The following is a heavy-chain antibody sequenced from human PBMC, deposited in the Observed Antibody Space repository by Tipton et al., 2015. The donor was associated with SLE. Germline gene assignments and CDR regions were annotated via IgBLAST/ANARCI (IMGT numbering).Heavy chain of an antibody. V-gene: IGHV4-61*08. J-gene: IGHJ3*02. CDR3: AREKDYSDAFDI. D-gene: IGHD4-11*01. Sequence: LRLSCTVSGGSIGSGDYYWSWIRQPPGKGLEWIGYIYYSGSTNYNPSLKSRVTISVDTSKNQFSLKLSSVTAADTAVYYCAREKDYSDAFDIWGQGTMVTVSS. CDR2: IYYSGST. CDR1: GGSIGSGDYY.